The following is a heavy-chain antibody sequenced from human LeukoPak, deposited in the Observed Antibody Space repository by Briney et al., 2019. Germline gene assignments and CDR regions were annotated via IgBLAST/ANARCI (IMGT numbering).Heavy chain of an antibody. D-gene: IGHD6-13*01. CDR2: IYSGGST. V-gene: IGHV3-53*01. CDR3: AREGGGYSSSWDRPGAGYFDY. CDR1: GFTVSSNY. Sequence: GGSLRLSCAASGFTVSSNYMSWVRQAPGKGLECVSVIYSGGSTYYADSVKGRFTISRDNSKNTLYLQMNSLRAEDTAVYYCAREGGGYSSSWDRPGAGYFDYWGQGTLVTVSS. J-gene: IGHJ4*02.